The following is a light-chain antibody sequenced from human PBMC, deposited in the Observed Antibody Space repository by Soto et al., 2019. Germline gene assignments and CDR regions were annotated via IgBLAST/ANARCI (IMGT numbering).Light chain of an antibody. CDR3: SSYAGSNNYV. J-gene: IGLJ1*01. V-gene: IGLV2-8*01. Sequence: QSALTQPPSASGSPGQSVTISCTGTSSDVGGYNYVSWYQQHPGKAPKLMIYEVSKRPSGVPDRFSGSKSGNTASLTVSGLXAXXXADYYCSSYAGSNNYVFGTGTKLTVL. CDR1: SSDVGGYNY. CDR2: EVS.